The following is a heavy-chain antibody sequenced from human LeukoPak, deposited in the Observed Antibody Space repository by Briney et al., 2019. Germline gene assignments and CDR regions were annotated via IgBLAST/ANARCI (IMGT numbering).Heavy chain of an antibody. CDR3: ARDRWVGVDPRSWYVGNAFDI. J-gene: IGHJ3*02. Sequence: ASVKVSCKASGYTFTSYYMHWVRQAPGQGLEWMGIINPSGGSTSYAQKFQGRVTMTRDMSTSTVYMELSSLRSEDTAVYYCARDRWVGVDPRSWYVGNAFDIWGQGTMVTVSS. CDR2: INPSGGST. V-gene: IGHV1-46*01. CDR1: GYTFTSYY. D-gene: IGHD6-13*01.